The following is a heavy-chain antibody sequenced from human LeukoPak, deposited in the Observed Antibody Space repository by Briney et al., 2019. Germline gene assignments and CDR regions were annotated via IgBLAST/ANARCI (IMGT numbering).Heavy chain of an antibody. J-gene: IGHJ4*02. D-gene: IGHD3-22*01. V-gene: IGHV4-61*01. CDR2: IYYSGST. Sequence: SETLSLTCTVSGGSISSGSYYWSWIRQPPGKGLEWIGYIYYSGSTNYNPSLKSRVTISVETSKNQFSLKLSSVTAADTAVYYCARVTGYMIGDYFDYWGQGTLVTVSS. CDR3: ARVTGYMIGDYFDY. CDR1: GGSISSGSYY.